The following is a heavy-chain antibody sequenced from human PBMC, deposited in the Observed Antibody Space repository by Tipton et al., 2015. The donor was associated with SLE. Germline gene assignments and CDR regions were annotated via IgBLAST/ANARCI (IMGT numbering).Heavy chain of an antibody. V-gene: IGHV3-23*01. CDR2: IRNWGGGS. CDR1: GFTFSNYD. J-gene: IGHJ4*01. Sequence: GSLRLSCAASGFTFSNYDMTWVRQAPGKGLEWVSNIRNWGGGSSYADSVKGRFTISRDNSKNILYLQLNNLRGDDTAIYYCARSAILAPEGYWGQGTLVTVSS. CDR3: ARSAILAPEGY. D-gene: IGHD2-2*01.